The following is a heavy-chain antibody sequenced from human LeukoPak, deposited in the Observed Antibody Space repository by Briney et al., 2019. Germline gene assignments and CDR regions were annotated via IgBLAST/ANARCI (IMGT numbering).Heavy chain of an antibody. V-gene: IGHV3-23*01. CDR3: AKDLYYDILTGPSDY. J-gene: IGHJ4*02. D-gene: IGHD3-9*01. CDR1: GFTFSSYA. CDR2: ISGSGGST. Sequence: GGSLRLSCAASGFTFSSYAMSWVLQAPGKGLEWVSAISGSGGSTYYADSVKGRFTISRDNSKNTLYLQMNSLRAEDTAVYYCAKDLYYDILTGPSDYWGQGTLVTVSS.